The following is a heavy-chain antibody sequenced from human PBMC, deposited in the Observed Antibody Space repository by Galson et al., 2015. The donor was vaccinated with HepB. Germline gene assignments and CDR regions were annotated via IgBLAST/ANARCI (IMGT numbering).Heavy chain of an antibody. V-gene: IGHV3-30*04. CDR1: GFTFSSYA. Sequence: SLRLSCAASGFTFSSYAMHCVRQAPGKGLEGVAVISYDGSNKYYADSVKGRFTISRDNSKNTLYLQMNSLRAEDTAVYYCARRMVRGETYYYYGMDVWGQGTTVTVSS. J-gene: IGHJ6*02. D-gene: IGHD3-10*01. CDR2: ISYDGSNK. CDR3: ARRMVRGETYYYYGMDV.